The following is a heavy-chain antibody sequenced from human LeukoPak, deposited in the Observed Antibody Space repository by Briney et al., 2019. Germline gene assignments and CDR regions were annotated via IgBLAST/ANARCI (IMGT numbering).Heavy chain of an antibody. V-gene: IGHV4-31*03. D-gene: IGHD6-13*01. J-gene: IGHJ6*02. Sequence: SETLSLTCTVSGGSISSGAYYWTRIRQHPGKGLEWIGHIHYSGTTYYNPSLQSRITISPDTSKNQFSLKLSSVTAADTAVYYCAREGVAAPKYYYYGMDVWGQGATVTVSS. CDR2: IHYSGTT. CDR3: AREGVAAPKYYYYGMDV. CDR1: GGSISSGAYY.